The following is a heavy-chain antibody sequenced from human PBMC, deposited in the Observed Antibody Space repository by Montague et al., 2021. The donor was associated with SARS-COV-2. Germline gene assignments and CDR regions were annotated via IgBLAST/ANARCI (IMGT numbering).Heavy chain of an antibody. J-gene: IGHJ6*02. Sequence: SETLSLTCTVSGDSISSSSYYWGWIRQPPGKGLEWVGSIYYSGSTYYNPSLKSRVTISVDTSKNQFSLKLSSVTAADTAVYYCARVGRQQLVRLSGMNVWGQGTLVTVSS. CDR2: IYYSGST. V-gene: IGHV4-39*07. CDR3: ARVGRQQLVRLSGMNV. CDR1: GDSISSSSYY. D-gene: IGHD6-13*01.